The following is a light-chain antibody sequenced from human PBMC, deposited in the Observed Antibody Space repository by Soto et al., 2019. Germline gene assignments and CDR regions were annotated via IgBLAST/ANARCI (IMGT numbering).Light chain of an antibody. Sequence: EIVMTQSPATLSVSPGERATLSCRARQSVSSNLAWYQQKPGHAPRLLIYGASTRATGIPARFSGSGSGTEFTLTISSLQSEDFAVYYCQQYNNWLAFGQGTKVEIK. CDR1: QSVSSN. CDR2: GAS. V-gene: IGKV3-15*01. CDR3: QQYNNWLA. J-gene: IGKJ1*01.